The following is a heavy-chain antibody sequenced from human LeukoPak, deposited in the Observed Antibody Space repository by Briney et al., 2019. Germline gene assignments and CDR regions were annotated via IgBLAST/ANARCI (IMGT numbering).Heavy chain of an antibody. CDR1: GFTFSSYS. CDR3: ARVFDYYDSSGYYRPFDY. Sequence: GGSLRLSCAASGFTFSSYSMNWVRQAPGKGLEWVSSISSSSSYIYYADSVKGRFTISRDNAKNSLYLQMNSPRAEDTAVYYCARVFDYYDSSGYYRPFDYWGQGTLVTVSS. J-gene: IGHJ4*02. CDR2: ISSSSSYI. D-gene: IGHD3-22*01. V-gene: IGHV3-21*01.